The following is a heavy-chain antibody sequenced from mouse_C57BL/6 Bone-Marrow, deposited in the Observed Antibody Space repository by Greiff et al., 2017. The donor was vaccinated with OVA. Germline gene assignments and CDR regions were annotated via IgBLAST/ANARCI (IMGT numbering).Heavy chain of an antibody. CDR3: ARVGWRYAMDY. V-gene: IGHV1-18*01. CDR1: GYTFTDYN. D-gene: IGHD2-3*01. CDR2: INPNNGGT. Sequence: EVQLQQSGPELVKPGASVKIPCKASGYTFTDYNMDWVKQSHGKSLEWIGDINPNNGGTIYNQKFKGKATLTVDKSSSTAYMELRSLTSEDTAVYYCARVGWRYAMDYWGQGTSVTVSS. J-gene: IGHJ4*01.